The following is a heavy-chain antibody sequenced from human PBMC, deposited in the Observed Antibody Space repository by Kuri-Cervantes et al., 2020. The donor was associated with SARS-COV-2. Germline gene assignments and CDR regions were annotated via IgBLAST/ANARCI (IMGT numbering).Heavy chain of an antibody. CDR1: GGSISSSGHY. J-gene: IGHJ3*02. CDR2: IYFSGST. CDR3: ARGRADI. V-gene: IGHV4-39*02. Sequence: SETLSLTCSVSGGSISSSGHYWGWVRQPPGKGLEWIGSIYFSGSTYYTPSLKSRVTISVDTPKNQFSLKLTSVTATDTAVYYCARGRADIWGQGTMVTVSS.